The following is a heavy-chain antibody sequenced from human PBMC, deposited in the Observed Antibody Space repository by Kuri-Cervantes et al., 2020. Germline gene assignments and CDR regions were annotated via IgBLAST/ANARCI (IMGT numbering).Heavy chain of an antibody. Sequence: ASVKVSCKASGYTFTGYYMHWVRQAPGQGLEWMGWINPNSGGTNYAQKFQGWVTMTRNTSISTAYMELSSLRSEDTAVYYCARGGITMVQGAQGYTVYYYYYMDVWGKGTTVTVSS. CDR2: INPNSGGT. J-gene: IGHJ6*03. CDR3: ARGGITMVQGAQGYTVYYYYYMDV. V-gene: IGHV1-2*04. D-gene: IGHD3-10*01. CDR1: GYTFTGYY.